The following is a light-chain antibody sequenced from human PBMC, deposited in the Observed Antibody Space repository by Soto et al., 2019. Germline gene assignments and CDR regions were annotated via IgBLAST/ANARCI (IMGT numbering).Light chain of an antibody. J-gene: IGKJ4*01. V-gene: IGKV3-20*01. CDR3: QQYNSYPRT. Sequence: EFVLTQSPGTLSLSPGERATLSCRASQTVRNNYLAWYQQKPGQAPRLLIYDASIRATGIPDRFSGGGSGTDFTLTISRLEPEDFAVYYCQQYNSYPRTFGGGTKVEIK. CDR1: QTVRNNY. CDR2: DAS.